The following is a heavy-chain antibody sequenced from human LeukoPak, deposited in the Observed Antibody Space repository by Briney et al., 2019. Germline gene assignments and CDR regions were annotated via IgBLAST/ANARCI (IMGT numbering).Heavy chain of an antibody. CDR3: ARGLGSGSYPFDY. Sequence: PSETLSLTCTVSGASINSGSYYWSWIRQPAGKGLEWIGRIYTSGSTDYNPSLKSRVTISIDTSKNQFSLKLSSVTAADTAVYYCARGLGSGSYPFDYWGQGTLVTVSS. V-gene: IGHV4-61*02. D-gene: IGHD3-10*01. J-gene: IGHJ4*02. CDR1: GASINSGSYY. CDR2: IYTSGST.